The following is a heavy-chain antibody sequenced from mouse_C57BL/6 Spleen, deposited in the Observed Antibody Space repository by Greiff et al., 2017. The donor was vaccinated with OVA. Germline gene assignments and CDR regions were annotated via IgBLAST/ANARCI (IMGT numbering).Heavy chain of an antibody. CDR1: GFTFSNYW. Sequence: EVKLEESGGGLVQPGGSMKLSCVASGFTFSNYWMNWVRQSPEKGLEWVAQIRLKSDNYATHYAESVKGRFTISRDDSKSSVYLQMNNLRAEDTGIYYCTGLRSFYWYFDVWGTGTTVTVSS. CDR3: TGLRSFYWYFDV. J-gene: IGHJ1*03. CDR2: IRLKSDNYAT. D-gene: IGHD1-1*01. V-gene: IGHV6-3*01.